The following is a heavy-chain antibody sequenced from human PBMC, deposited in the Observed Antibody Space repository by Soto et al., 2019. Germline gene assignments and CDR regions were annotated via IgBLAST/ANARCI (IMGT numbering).Heavy chain of an antibody. CDR1: GFTFGNYW. V-gene: IGHV3-7*01. J-gene: IGHJ4*02. D-gene: IGHD3-3*01. CDR2: INQDGSDA. CDR3: ARGGAPFSESEC. Sequence: EVQLVESGGGLVQPGGSLRLSCAASGFTFGNYWMTWVRQAPGKGLEWLANINQDGSDAYHVDSVRGRFTISRDTAKSSLFLEMNSLRVEDTAVYFCARGGAPFSESECWGQGPLVTVSS.